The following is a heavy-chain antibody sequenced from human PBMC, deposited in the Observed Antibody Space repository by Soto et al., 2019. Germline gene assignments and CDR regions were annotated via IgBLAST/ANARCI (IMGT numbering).Heavy chain of an antibody. V-gene: IGHV2-5*02. CDR1: GFSLSSTRMA. Sequence: QITLKESGPTLVKPTQTLTLTCTFSGFSLSSTRMAVGWIRQPPGKALEWLALIYWDDDKRYSPFLKSRLTTTTDTPNNQVVLTLSNMDPVDTARYYCAHIVVAGLGYYFDYWGQGTLVTVSS. CDR3: AHIVVAGLGYYFDY. CDR2: IYWDDDK. J-gene: IGHJ4*02. D-gene: IGHD6-19*01.